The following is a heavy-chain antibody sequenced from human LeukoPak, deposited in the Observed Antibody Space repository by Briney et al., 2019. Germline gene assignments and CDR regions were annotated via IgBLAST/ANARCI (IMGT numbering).Heavy chain of an antibody. V-gene: IGHV4-38-2*02. CDR1: GYSISSGYY. CDR3: AAGSDY. D-gene: IGHD6-13*01. J-gene: IGHJ4*02. CDR2: IYHSGST. Sequence: SETLSLTCTVSGYSISSGYYWGWSRQPPGRGLEWIGSIYHSGSTYYNPSLKSRVTISVDTSKKQFSLKLSSVTAADTAVYYSAAGSDYWGQGSLVTVSS.